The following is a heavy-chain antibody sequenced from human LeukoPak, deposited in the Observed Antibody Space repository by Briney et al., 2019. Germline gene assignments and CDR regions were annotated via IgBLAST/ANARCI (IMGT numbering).Heavy chain of an antibody. CDR3: ARELYGDYSNWFDP. CDR2: IWYDGSNK. CDR1: GFTFSSYG. D-gene: IGHD4-17*01. V-gene: IGHV3-33*01. J-gene: IGHJ5*02. Sequence: GRSLRLSCAASGFTFSSYGMHWVRQAPGKGLEWVAVIWYDGSNKYYADSVKGRFTISRDNSKNTLYLQMNSLSAEDTAVYYCARELYGDYSNWFDPWGQGTLVTVSS.